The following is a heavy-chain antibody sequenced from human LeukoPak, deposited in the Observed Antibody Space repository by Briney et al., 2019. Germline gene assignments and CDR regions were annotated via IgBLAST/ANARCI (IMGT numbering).Heavy chain of an antibody. CDR2: LSSSSSYI. Sequence: GGSLRLSCAASGFTFNSYNMNWVRQAPGKGLEWVSSLSSSSSYIYYAGSAKGRFTISRDNAKNSLYLQMNSLRAEDTAVYYCARNRDLGDYYGSGSYDYWGQGTLVTVSS. J-gene: IGHJ4*02. CDR1: GFTFNSYN. CDR3: ARNRDLGDYYGSGSYDY. V-gene: IGHV3-21*01. D-gene: IGHD3-10*01.